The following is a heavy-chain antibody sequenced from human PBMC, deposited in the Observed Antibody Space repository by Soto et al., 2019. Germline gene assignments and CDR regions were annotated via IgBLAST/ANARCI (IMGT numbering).Heavy chain of an antibody. CDR1: GYSFTSYW. V-gene: IGHV5-51*01. Sequence: GESLKISCQGSGYSFTSYWSGWVRQMPGKGLDWMGIIYPGDSDTRYSPSLQGQVTISADKSISTAYLQWSSLKASDTAMYYCARHGNFDWLSRYYYYYYGMDVWGQGTTVTVSS. CDR2: IYPGDSDT. D-gene: IGHD3-9*01. CDR3: ARHGNFDWLSRYYYYYYGMDV. J-gene: IGHJ6*02.